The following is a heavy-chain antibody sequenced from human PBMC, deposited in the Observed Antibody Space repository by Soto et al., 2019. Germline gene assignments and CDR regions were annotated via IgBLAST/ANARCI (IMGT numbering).Heavy chain of an antibody. J-gene: IGHJ5*02. CDR1: GYSFTSYW. CDR3: AREYCSGGSCYSPVFDP. CDR2: IYPGDSDT. Sequence: PGESLKISCKGSGYSFTSYWIGWVRQMPGKGLEWMGIIYPGDSDTRYSPSFQGQVTISADKSISTAYLQWSSLKASDTAMYYCAREYCSGGSCYSPVFDPWGQGTLVTVSS. D-gene: IGHD2-15*01. V-gene: IGHV5-51*01.